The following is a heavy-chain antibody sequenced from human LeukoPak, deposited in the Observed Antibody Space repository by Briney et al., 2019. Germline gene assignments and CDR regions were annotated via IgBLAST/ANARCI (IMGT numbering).Heavy chain of an antibody. V-gene: IGHV4-4*07. D-gene: IGHD3-16*02. CDR2: IYISGST. J-gene: IGHJ4*02. Sequence: SETLSLTCTVSGGSISSYYWSWIRQPAGKGLEWIGRIYISGSTNYNPSLKSRVTMSVDTSKNQFSLKLSSVTAADTAVYYCARGLRLGELSSSTYYFDYWGQGTLVTVSS. CDR1: GGSISSYY. CDR3: ARGLRLGELSSSTYYFDY.